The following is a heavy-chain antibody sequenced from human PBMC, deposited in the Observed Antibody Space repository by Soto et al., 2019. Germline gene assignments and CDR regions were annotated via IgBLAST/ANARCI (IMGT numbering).Heavy chain of an antibody. CDR3: GRDPPPADY. V-gene: IGHV1-18*01. CDR1: GYTFASYA. CDR2: ISAYNGNT. Sequence: QVQLVQSGAEVKKPGASVKVSCKASGYTFASYAISWMRQAPGQGLEWMGWISAYNGNTNYAQKLQGRVTMTTDTATSPAYMELRSLRSDDTAVYYCGRDPPPADYWGQGTLVSVSS. J-gene: IGHJ4*02. D-gene: IGHD2-2*01.